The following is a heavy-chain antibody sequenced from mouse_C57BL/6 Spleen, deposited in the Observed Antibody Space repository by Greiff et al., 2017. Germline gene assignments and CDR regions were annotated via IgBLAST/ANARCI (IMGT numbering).Heavy chain of an antibody. CDR3: AREESYGYDGGCFDY. CDR2: IYPGNGDT. D-gene: IGHD2-2*01. Sequence: QVQLQQSGAELVRPGASVKMSCKASGYTFTSYNMHWVKQTPRQGLEWIGAIYPGNGDTPYNQKFKGKATLTVDKSSSTAYMQLSSLTSEDSAVYFCAREESYGYDGGCFDYWGQGTTLTVSS. V-gene: IGHV1-12*01. CDR1: GYTFTSYN. J-gene: IGHJ2*01.